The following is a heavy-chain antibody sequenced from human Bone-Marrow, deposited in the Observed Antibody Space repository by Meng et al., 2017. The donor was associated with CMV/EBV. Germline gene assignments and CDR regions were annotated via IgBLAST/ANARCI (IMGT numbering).Heavy chain of an antibody. V-gene: IGHV1-69*01. CDR2: IIPIFGTA. J-gene: IGHJ4*02. D-gene: IGHD6-19*01. CDR3: ARDRGLLSVARYYFDY. Sequence: QGQLGQSGAEVKKPGASVKVSCKASGYPFSSYAISWVRQAPGQGLEWMGGIIPIFGTANYAQKFQGRVTITADESTSTAYMELSSLRSEDTAVYYCARDRGLLSVARYYFDYWGQGTLVTVSS. CDR1: GYPFSSYA.